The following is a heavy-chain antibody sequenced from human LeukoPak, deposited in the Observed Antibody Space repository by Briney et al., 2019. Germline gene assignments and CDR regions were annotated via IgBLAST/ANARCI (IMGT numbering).Heavy chain of an antibody. D-gene: IGHD1-20*01. CDR1: GFTFSDYY. V-gene: IGHV3-11*01. J-gene: IGHJ4*02. CDR3: AREDPITGTTLSDY. CDR2: ISSSGSTI. Sequence: GGSLRLSCAASGFTFSDYYMSWIRQAPGKGLEWVSYISSSGSTIYYADSVKGRFTISRDNAKNSLYLQMNSVRAEDTAVYYCAREDPITGTTLSDYWGQGTLVTVSS.